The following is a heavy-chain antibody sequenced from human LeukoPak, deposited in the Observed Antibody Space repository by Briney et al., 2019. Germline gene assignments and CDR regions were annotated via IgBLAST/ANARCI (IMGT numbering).Heavy chain of an antibody. CDR3: VREPAMVAAAGLDY. Sequence: SETLSLTCTVSGYSISSGYYWGWIRQPPGKGLEWIGCIYHSGSTYYNPSLKSRVTISVDTSMNQFSLKLSSVTAADTALYYCVREPAMVAAAGLDYWGQGTLVTVSS. J-gene: IGHJ4*02. CDR1: GYSISSGYY. D-gene: IGHD6-13*01. CDR2: IYHSGST. V-gene: IGHV4-38-2*02.